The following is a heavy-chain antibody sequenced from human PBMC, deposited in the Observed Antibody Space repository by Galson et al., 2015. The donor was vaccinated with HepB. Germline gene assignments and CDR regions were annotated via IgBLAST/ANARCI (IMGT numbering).Heavy chain of an antibody. V-gene: IGHV4-30-4*01. CDR2: IYYGGST. Sequence: TLSLTCTVSGGSISSGDYYWSWIRQPPGKGLEWIGYIYYGGSTYYNPSLKSRVTISVDTTKNQFSLKLSSVTAADTAVYYCALVTYFYDSSGYYHVDYFDYWGQGTLVTVSS. CDR1: GGSISSGDYY. D-gene: IGHD3-22*01. CDR3: ALVTYFYDSSGYYHVDYFDY. J-gene: IGHJ4*02.